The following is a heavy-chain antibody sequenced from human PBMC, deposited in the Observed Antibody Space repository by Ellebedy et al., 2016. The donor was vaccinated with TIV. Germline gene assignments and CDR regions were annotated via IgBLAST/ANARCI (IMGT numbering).Heavy chain of an antibody. CDR2: IWYDGSSK. D-gene: IGHD3-10*01. Sequence: PGGSLRLSCAASGFNFRSYGMHWVRQAPGKGLEWVAVIWYDGSSKYYADSVKGRLTISRDNSKNTLYLQMNNLRAEDTAVYYCARDYGSGLRTLDYWGQGTLVTVSS. CDR3: ARDYGSGLRTLDY. CDR1: GFNFRSYG. V-gene: IGHV3-33*01. J-gene: IGHJ4*02.